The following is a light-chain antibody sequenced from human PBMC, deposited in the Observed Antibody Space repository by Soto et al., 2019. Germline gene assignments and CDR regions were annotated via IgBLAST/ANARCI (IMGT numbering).Light chain of an antibody. Sequence: QSALTQPPSASGSPGQSVTISCTGTDSDVGGYNFVSWYQQHPGRAPKLMIYEVYQRPSGVPDRFSGSKSGNTASLTVSGLQAEDEANYYCSSYAASDNCVIFGGGTKLTVL. J-gene: IGLJ2*01. CDR3: SSYAASDNCVI. CDR2: EVY. CDR1: DSDVGGYNF. V-gene: IGLV2-8*01.